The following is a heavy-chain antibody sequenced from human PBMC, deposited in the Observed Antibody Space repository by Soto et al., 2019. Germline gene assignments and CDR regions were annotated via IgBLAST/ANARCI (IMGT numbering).Heavy chain of an antibody. D-gene: IGHD1-7*01. V-gene: IGHV3-11*06. J-gene: IGHJ4*02. CDR2: ISSSSDYT. CDR3: ARGGVRGTTSRGQVYN. Sequence: QVQVVESGGGLVKPGGSLRLSCAASGFTFSDYYMNWIRQAPGKGLEWVSYISSSSDYTKYADSVKGRFTISRDNAKSSLYLHMNSLRADDTAVYYCARGGVRGTTSRGQVYNWGQGTLVTVSS. CDR1: GFTFSDYY.